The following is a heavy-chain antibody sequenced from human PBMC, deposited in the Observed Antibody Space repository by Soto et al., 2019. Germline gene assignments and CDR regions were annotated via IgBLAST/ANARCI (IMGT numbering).Heavy chain of an antibody. CDR3: TKDEAGSPFRY. CDR1: GGSMKTTNW. J-gene: IGHJ4*02. D-gene: IGHD3-10*01. Sequence: VQLRESGPGQVKTSGTLSLTCAVSGGSMKTTNWWSWVRQPTAKGLEWIGEVFHSGITRYNPSLKSRATVSVDTSKNQFFLNLASVTAADTAVYYCTKDEAGSPFRYWGQGALVTVSS. CDR2: VFHSGIT. V-gene: IGHV4-4*02.